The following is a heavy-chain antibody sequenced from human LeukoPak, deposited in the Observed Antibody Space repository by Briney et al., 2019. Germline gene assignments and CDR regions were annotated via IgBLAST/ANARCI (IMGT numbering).Heavy chain of an antibody. V-gene: IGHV3-33*06. CDR2: IWYDGSNK. CDR1: GFTFSSYG. CDR3: AKADLVRGVINIFDY. J-gene: IGHJ4*02. Sequence: PGRSLRLSCAASGFTFSSYGMHWVRQAPGKGLEWVAVIWYDGSNKYYADSVTGRFTISSDNSKNTLYLQMNSLRAEDTAVYYCAKADLVRGVINIFDYWGQGTLVTVSS. D-gene: IGHD3-10*01.